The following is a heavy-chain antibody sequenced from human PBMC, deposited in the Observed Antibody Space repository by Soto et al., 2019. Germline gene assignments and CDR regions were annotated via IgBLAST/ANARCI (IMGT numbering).Heavy chain of an antibody. CDR3: ARGASGSNSPFDY. J-gene: IGHJ4*02. CDR1: GFTFSSYW. D-gene: IGHD3-10*01. CDR2: IETDGSST. V-gene: IGHV3-74*01. Sequence: EVQLVESGGGLVQPGGSLRLSCAASGFTFSSYWMHWVRQAPGKGLVWVSRIETDGSSTTYADSVKGRFSISRDNAKNTLYLQMNSLRDEDTAVYYCARGASGSNSPFDYWGQGTLVTVSS.